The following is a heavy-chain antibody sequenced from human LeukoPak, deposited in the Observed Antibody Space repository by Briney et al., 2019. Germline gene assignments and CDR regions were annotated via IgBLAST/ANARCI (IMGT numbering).Heavy chain of an antibody. CDR1: GFTFSTYD. V-gene: IGHV3-13*04. J-gene: IGHJ6*02. Sequence: GGSLRLSCAASGFTFSTYDMHWVRQVTGKGLEWVSGINPAGDTYYPGSVKGRFTISREDAKNSFYLQMNSPRVGDTAVYYCARGDCSGGSCSSMDVWGQGTTVTASS. CDR3: ARGDCSGGSCSSMDV. D-gene: IGHD2-15*01. CDR2: INPAGDT.